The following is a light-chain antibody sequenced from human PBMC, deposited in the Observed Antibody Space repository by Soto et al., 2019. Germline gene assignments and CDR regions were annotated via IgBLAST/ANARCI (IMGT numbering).Light chain of an antibody. CDR1: SSDVGSYNR. J-gene: IGLJ1*01. Sequence: QSALTQPPSVSGSPGQSVTISCTGTSSDVGSYNRVSWYQQPPGTDPKLMIYEVSNRPSGVPDRFSGSKSGNTASLTISGVQAEDEADYYCSSYTSSSTPYVFGTGTKVTCL. CDR2: EVS. CDR3: SSYTSSSTPYV. V-gene: IGLV2-18*02.